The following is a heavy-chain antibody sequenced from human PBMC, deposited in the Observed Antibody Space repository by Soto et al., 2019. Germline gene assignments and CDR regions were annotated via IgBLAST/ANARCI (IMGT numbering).Heavy chain of an antibody. CDR3: AKDLHWYGMDV. V-gene: IGHV3-30-3*01. J-gene: IGHJ6*02. D-gene: IGHD1-1*01. CDR2: ISYDGINK. CDR1: GFTFSSLS. Sequence: GGSLRLSCAASGFTFSSLSMHWVRQAPGKGPEWVAVISYDGINKYYADSVKGRFTISRDNSKNTLFLQMDSLRAEDTAVYYCAKDLHWYGMDVWGQGTTVTVSS.